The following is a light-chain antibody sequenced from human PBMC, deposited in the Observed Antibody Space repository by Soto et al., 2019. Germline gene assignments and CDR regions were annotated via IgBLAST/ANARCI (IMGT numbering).Light chain of an antibody. CDR3: QRYDDAPLT. J-gene: IGKJ4*01. CDR2: AAS. V-gene: IGKV1-9*01. CDR1: QGIGSY. Sequence: DIQLTQSPSFLSASLGDRFTITCRASQGIGSYLAWYQQKPGQAPRLLIYAASTLQSGAPSRFSGSGSDTEFTLTISSLQPEDFATYYCQRYDDAPLTFGGGTKVDTK.